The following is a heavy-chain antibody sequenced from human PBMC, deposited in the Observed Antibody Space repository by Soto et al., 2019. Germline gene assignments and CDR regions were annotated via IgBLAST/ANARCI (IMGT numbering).Heavy chain of an antibody. V-gene: IGHV1-69*12. Sequence: QVQLVQSGAEVKKPGSLVRVSCKASEDTFSRYSISWVRQAPGQGFEWMGGIFPVFGTATYAQKFQGRVLIIADESTTTAYMELTSLTSEDTAVYYCAVGPSAAAWYSHGMDVWGQGTTLTVSS. CDR3: AVGPSAAAWYSHGMDV. CDR2: IFPVFGTA. J-gene: IGHJ6*02. CDR1: EDTFSRYS. D-gene: IGHD2-2*01.